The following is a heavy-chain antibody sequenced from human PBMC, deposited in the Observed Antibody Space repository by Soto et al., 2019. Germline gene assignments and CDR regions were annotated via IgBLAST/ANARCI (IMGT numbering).Heavy chain of an antibody. Sequence: ASVKVSFKASGYTFSNFYMHWVRQAPGQGLEWMGVINPSGDSTTYAQRFQGRVSMTRDPSTSTVYMELSSLRSEDTAVYYCAREGYYDYVWGSYRYSDGYWG. CDR3: AREGYYDYVWGSYRYSDGY. CDR1: GYTFSNFY. J-gene: IGHJ4*01. CDR2: INPSGDST. D-gene: IGHD3-16*02. V-gene: IGHV1-46*01.